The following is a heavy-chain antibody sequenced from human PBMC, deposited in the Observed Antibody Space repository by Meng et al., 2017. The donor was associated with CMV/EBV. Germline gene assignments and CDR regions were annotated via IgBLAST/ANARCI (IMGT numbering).Heavy chain of an antibody. J-gene: IGHJ4*02. V-gene: IGHV1-69*01. CDR2: IIPIFGTA. CDR1: GYKMADYY. Sequence: QVHLAQSGAEVKKPXDSVKVSCDASGYKMADYYIHWMRQAPGQWLEWMGGIIPIFGTANYAQKFQGRVTITADESTSTAYMELSSLRSEDTAVYYCARDVNYGGQGTRVTVSS. CDR3: ARDVNY.